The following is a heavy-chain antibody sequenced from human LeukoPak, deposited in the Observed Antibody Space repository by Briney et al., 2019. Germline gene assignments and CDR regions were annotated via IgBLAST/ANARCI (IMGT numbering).Heavy chain of an antibody. CDR1: GFTFSTYW. CDR3: ARSRIGDY. V-gene: IGHV3-7*01. D-gene: IGHD3-10*01. Sequence: GGSLGLSCTVSGFTFSTYWMTWVRQAPGKGLEWVANIKQDGSEKYYVDSVKGRFTISRDNAKNSLYLQMNSLRAEDTAVYYCARSRIGDYWGQGTLVTVSS. CDR2: IKQDGSEK. J-gene: IGHJ4*02.